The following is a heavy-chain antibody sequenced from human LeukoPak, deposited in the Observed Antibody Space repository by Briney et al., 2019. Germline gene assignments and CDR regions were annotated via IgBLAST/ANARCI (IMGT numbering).Heavy chain of an antibody. CDR1: GYIFTGYY. D-gene: IGHD3-22*01. V-gene: IGHV1-2*06. CDR2: INPNSGGT. CDR3: VAYYYDSSGYLSDY. Sequence: ASVKVSCKASGYIFTGYYMHWVRQAPGQGLEWMGRINPNSGGTNYAQKFQGRVTMTRDTSISTAYMELSRLRSDDTAVYYCVAYYYDSSGYLSDYWGQGTLVTVSS. J-gene: IGHJ4*02.